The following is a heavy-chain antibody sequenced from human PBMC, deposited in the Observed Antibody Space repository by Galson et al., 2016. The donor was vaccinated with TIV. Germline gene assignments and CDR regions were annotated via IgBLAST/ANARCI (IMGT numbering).Heavy chain of an antibody. V-gene: IGHV3-7*03. J-gene: IGHJ4*02. Sequence: SLRLSCAASGFTFGSYWMSWVRQAPGKGLEWVANIKQDDSEKYYVDSVKGRFTISRDNAKNSLYLQMNSLRAEETAVYYCARDYAGWGQGTLVTVSS. CDR3: ARDYAG. CDR2: IKQDDSEK. D-gene: IGHD3-16*01. CDR1: GFTFGSYW.